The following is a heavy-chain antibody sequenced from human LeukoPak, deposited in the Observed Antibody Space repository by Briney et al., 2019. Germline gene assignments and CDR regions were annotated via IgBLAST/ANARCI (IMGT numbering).Heavy chain of an antibody. CDR1: GGTFSSYA. CDR2: IIPIFGTA. D-gene: IGHD2-2*01. Sequence: ASVKVSCKASGGTFSSYAISWVRQAPGQGLEWMGGIIPIFGTANYAQKFQGRVTITADESTSTAYMELSSLRSEDTAVYYCASRGYCSSTSCQKAYYYYYYMDVWGKGTTVTVSS. CDR3: ASRGYCSSTSCQKAYYYYYYMDV. J-gene: IGHJ6*03. V-gene: IGHV1-69*13.